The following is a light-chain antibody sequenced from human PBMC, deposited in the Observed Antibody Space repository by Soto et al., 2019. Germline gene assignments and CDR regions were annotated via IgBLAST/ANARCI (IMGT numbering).Light chain of an antibody. CDR3: QSYDRGLSGYV. CDR2: GNN. CDR1: SSNIGAGHD. V-gene: IGLV1-40*01. Sequence: QSVLTQPPSVSGAPGQRVTISCTGSSSNIGAGHDVHWYQHLPGTAPKLLIYGNNNRPSGVPDRFFGSKSGTSASLAITGLQAEDEADYYCQSYDRGLSGYVFGTGTKLTVL. J-gene: IGLJ1*01.